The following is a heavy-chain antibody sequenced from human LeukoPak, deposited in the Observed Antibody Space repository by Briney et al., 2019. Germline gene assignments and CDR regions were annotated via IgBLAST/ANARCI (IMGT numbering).Heavy chain of an antibody. Sequence: PGGSLRLSCAGSGFTFSSYSINWVRQAPGKGLEWVSSISSSSSYIYYADSVKGRFTISRDNAKNSLYLQMNSLRAEDTAVYYCARDYYDSSGRYDYWGQETLVTVSS. J-gene: IGHJ4*02. V-gene: IGHV3-21*01. CDR3: ARDYYDSSGRYDY. D-gene: IGHD3-22*01. CDR2: ISSSSSYI. CDR1: GFTFSSYS.